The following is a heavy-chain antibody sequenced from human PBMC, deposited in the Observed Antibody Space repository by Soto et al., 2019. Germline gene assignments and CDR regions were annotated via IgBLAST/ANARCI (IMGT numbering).Heavy chain of an antibody. CDR3: ASGLVGVRCL. Sequence: EVQLVESGGGLVQPGGSLRLSCAASGFTFTNYWMSWVRQAPGQGLEWVANIKQDGSETYYVDSVRGRFTISRDNAKTSLYLEMHSLRDDDTALYYCASGLVGVRCLWGQGTLVAVSS. CDR2: IKQDGSET. V-gene: IGHV3-7*01. D-gene: IGHD2-21*01. J-gene: IGHJ4*02. CDR1: GFTFTNYW.